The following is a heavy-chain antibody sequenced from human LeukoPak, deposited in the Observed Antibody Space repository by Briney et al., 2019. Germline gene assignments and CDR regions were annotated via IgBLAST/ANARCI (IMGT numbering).Heavy chain of an antibody. CDR1: GLSITSGYDY. CDR3: GRGSRYYDSNAYLAIDY. V-gene: IGHV4-30-4*08. J-gene: IGHJ4*02. Sequence: QTLSLTCTLAGLSITSGYDYWGRIREPPWKGLEWFAYIYYSGSMYYNPTAKTRFTISVDPSKNPFSLKLSSMTAADTAVYYWGRGSRYYDSNAYLAIDYWGQGTLVTVSS. CDR2: IYYSGSM. D-gene: IGHD3-22*01.